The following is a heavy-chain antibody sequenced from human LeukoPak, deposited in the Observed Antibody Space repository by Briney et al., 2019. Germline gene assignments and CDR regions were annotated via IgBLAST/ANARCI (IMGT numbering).Heavy chain of an antibody. CDR2: ISWNSGSI. CDR3: AKDNSGSYFQPLDY. V-gene: IGHV3-9*01. Sequence: PGRSLRLSCAASGFTFDDYAMSWVRQAPGKGLEWVSGISWNSGSIGYADSVKGRFTISRDNAKNSLYLQMNSLRAEDTALYYCAKDNSGSYFQPLDYWGQGTLVTVSS. CDR1: GFTFDDYA. J-gene: IGHJ4*02. D-gene: IGHD1-26*01.